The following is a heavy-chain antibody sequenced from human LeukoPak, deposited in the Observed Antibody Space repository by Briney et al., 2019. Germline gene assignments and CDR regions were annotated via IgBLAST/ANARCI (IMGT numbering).Heavy chain of an antibody. Sequence: GASVKVSCKASGYTFTSYDINWVRQATGQGLEWMGWMNPNSGNTGYAQKFQGRVTMTRNTSISTAYMELSSLRSEDTAVYYCARDPMVRGVININWFDPWGQGTLVTVSS. CDR3: ARDPMVRGVININWFDP. V-gene: IGHV1-8*01. CDR1: GYTFTSYD. D-gene: IGHD3-10*01. CDR2: MNPNSGNT. J-gene: IGHJ5*02.